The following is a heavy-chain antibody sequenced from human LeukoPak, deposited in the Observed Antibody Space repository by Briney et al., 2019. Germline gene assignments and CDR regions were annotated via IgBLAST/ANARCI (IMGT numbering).Heavy chain of an antibody. CDR2: INHSGST. V-gene: IGHV4-34*01. D-gene: IGHD3-10*01. Sequence: SETLSLTCAVSGGSLSGYYWTWIRQPPGKGLEWIGEINHSGSTNYNPSLKSRVTISVDTSRKQFFLRLSSVTAADTAVYYCARDARYYYGSGSYPGYYYYYMDVWGKGTTVTVSS. J-gene: IGHJ6*03. CDR1: GGSLSGYY. CDR3: ARDARYYYGSGSYPGYYYYYMDV.